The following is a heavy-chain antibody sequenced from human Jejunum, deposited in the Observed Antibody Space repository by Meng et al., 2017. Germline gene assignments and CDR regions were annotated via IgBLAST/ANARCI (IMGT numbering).Heavy chain of an antibody. D-gene: IGHD2-2*01. J-gene: IGHJ5*02. CDR2: IYHSGST. CDR1: GGSISGGDSY. V-gene: IGHV4-30-4*01. CDR3: ARGHQVDP. Sequence: QVQLQESGPGLVKHSQTPSLTCTVSGGSISGGDSYWSWIRQPPGKGLEWIGYIYHSGSTDYNPSLKSRVTISVDTSKNQFSLKLSSVTAADTAVYYCARGHQVDPWGPGTLVTVSS.